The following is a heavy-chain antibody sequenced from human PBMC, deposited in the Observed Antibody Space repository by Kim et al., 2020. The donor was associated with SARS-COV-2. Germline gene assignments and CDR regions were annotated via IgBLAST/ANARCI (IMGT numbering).Heavy chain of an antibody. Sequence: GGSLRLSCAASGFTFSNYAMSWVRQAPGKGLEFVSSISDNGYITFQTDSVEGRFIIPRDNSKNMLSLHMKSPRAEDPAVFLFSKFYRKSSVVPHYFFDP. CDR2: ISDNGYIT. J-gene: IGHJ5*02. CDR3: SKFYRKSSVVPHYFFDP. D-gene: IGHD2-15*01. V-gene: IGHV3-23*01. CDR1: GFTFSNYA.